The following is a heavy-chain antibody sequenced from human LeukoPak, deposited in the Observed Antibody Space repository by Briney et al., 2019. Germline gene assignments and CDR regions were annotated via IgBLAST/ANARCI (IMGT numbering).Heavy chain of an antibody. J-gene: IGHJ4*02. CDR1: GVSINTCCYY. CDR3: ARARSTVGYFDY. Sequence: PSETLSLTCDVSGVSINTCCYYWTWIRQPPGKGLEWIGYKYYSGSTRYNSSLRSRLTISLDSSKNQFSLRLTSVTAADTAVYYCARARSTVGYFDYWGQGTLVTVSS. D-gene: IGHD4-23*01. CDR2: KYYSGST. V-gene: IGHV4-61*01.